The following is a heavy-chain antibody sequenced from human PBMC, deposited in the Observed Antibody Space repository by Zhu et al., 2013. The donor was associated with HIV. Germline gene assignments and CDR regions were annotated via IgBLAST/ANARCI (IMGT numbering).Heavy chain of an antibody. D-gene: IGHD2-15*01. CDR1: GGTFSSYA. Sequence: QVQLVQSGAEVKKPGSSVKVSCKASGGTFSSYAISWVRQAPGQGLEWMGGIIPILGTANYAQKFQGRVTITADESTSTAYMELSSLRSEDTAVYYCARVIVVVVAATPRLPYGMDVWGQGTTVTVSS. V-gene: IGHV1-69*11. CDR3: ARVIVVVVAATPRLPYGMDV. J-gene: IGHJ6*02. CDR2: IIPILGTA.